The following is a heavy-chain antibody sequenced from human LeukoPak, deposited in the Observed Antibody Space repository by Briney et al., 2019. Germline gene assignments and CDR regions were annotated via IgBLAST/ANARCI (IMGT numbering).Heavy chain of an antibody. CDR3: ARARDYGDYPPDY. CDR2: IGGSGTTI. CDR1: GFSLTSSA. V-gene: IGHV3-48*01. Sequence: GGSLRLSCAASGFSLTSSAMNWVRQAPGKGLEWISYIGGSGTTIYYADSVKGRFTISRDNAKKLLYLQMSSLRAEDAAVYYCARARDYGDYPPDYWGQGTLVTVSS. D-gene: IGHD4-17*01. J-gene: IGHJ4*02.